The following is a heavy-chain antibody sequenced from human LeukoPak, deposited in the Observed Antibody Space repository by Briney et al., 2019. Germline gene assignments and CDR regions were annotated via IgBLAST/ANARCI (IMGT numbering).Heavy chain of an antibody. D-gene: IGHD2-21*02. CDR1: GFTFRNYE. CDR3: ARDGDAPGTTDWYFDL. V-gene: IGHV3-48*03. CDR2: ISGSGGVI. Sequence: RPGRSLRLSCVASGFTFRNYEMNWVRQAPGKGLEWISYISGSGGVIKYADSVKGRFTISRDNADNSLFLQMNGLRAEDTAVYYCARDGDAPGTTDWYFDLWGRGTLVTVSS. J-gene: IGHJ2*01.